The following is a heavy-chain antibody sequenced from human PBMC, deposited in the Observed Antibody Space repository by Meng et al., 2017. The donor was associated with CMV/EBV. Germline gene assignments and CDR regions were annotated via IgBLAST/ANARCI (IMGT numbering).Heavy chain of an antibody. V-gene: IGHV4-31*02. Sequence: SGGSIRSGGYYWSWIRQHPGKGLDWIGYIYYSGSTYYSPSLKSRVTISVDTSKNQFSLKLSSVTAADTAVYYCARGGSDSSGWYFDYWGQGTLVTVSS. CDR3: ARGGSDSSGWYFDY. CDR2: IYYSGST. D-gene: IGHD6-19*01. CDR1: GGSIRSGGYY. J-gene: IGHJ4*02.